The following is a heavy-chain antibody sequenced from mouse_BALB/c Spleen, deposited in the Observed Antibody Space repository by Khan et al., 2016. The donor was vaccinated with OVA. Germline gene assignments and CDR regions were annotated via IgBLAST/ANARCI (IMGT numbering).Heavy chain of an antibody. CDR2: INPGSGNT. D-gene: IGHD2-1*01. CDR3: ARGGYGTLAY. V-gene: IGHV1-54*01. J-gene: IGHJ3*01. Sequence: QVQLQQSGAELVRPGTSVKVSCKASGYAFTDYLIEWVKQRPGQGLEWIGLINPGSGNTNYNEKFKGRATLTADKSYNTAYMQLSSLTSDDSSVYFCARGGYGTLAYWGQGTPVTVSA. CDR1: GYAFTDYL.